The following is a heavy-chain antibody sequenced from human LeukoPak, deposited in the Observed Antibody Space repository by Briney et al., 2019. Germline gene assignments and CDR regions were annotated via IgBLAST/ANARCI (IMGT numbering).Heavy chain of an antibody. Sequence: PGGSLRLACGASGFTVSNKYLTWVRQAPGKGLEWVSLIYANANTDYADSVKGRFTISRDISKNMVYLQMNSLRAEDTAVYYCARDQYRGAFDIWGQGTMVTVSS. CDR3: ARDQYRGAFDI. CDR1: GFTVSNKY. J-gene: IGHJ3*02. V-gene: IGHV3-53*01. CDR2: IYANANT. D-gene: IGHD1-14*01.